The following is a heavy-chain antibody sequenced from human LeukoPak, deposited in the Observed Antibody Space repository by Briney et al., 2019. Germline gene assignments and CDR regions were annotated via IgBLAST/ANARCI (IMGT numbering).Heavy chain of an antibody. Sequence: PSETLSLTCAVYGGSFSGYYWSWIRQHPGKGLEWIGYIYYSGSTYYNPSLKSRVTISVDTSKNQFSLKLSSVTAADTAVYYCARVVRSSWTGVYFDYWGQGTLVTVSS. CDR2: IYYSGST. D-gene: IGHD6-13*01. CDR3: ARVVRSSWTGVYFDY. CDR1: GGSFSGYY. J-gene: IGHJ4*02. V-gene: IGHV4-31*11.